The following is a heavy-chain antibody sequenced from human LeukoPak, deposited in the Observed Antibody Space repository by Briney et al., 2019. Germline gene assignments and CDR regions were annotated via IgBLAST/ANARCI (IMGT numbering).Heavy chain of an antibody. CDR3: ARGQTDLLRNYFDY. CDR1: GFMVGHKY. Sequence: GGSLRLSCAASGFMVGHKYMSWVRQAPGKGLEWLSIIYAGGNTYSADSVKGRFTISRDNSRNTVYLQMNNLRDDDTAVYYCARGQTDLLRNYFDYWGPGTPVTVSS. CDR2: IYAGGNT. J-gene: IGHJ4*02. V-gene: IGHV3-66*01.